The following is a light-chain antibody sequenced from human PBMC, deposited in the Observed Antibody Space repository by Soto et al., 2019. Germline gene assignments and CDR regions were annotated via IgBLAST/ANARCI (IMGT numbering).Light chain of an antibody. CDR3: QQYEGT. J-gene: IGKJ1*01. CDR2: DAS. CDR1: QSISSW. V-gene: IGKV3-15*01. Sequence: EIVMTQSPATLSVSPGERATLSCRASQSISSWLAWYQRKPGKAPRLLIYDASTRATGIPSRFSGSGSGTEFTLTISSLQPDDFATYYCQQYEGTFGQGTKV.